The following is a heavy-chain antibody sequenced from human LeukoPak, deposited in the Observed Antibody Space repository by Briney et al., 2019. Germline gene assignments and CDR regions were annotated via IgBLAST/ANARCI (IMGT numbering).Heavy chain of an antibody. CDR3: ARASLDSGSYYADP. D-gene: IGHD1-26*01. J-gene: IGHJ5*02. CDR1: GGTFSSYA. Sequence: SVKVSCKASGGTFSSYAISWVRQAPGQGLEWMGRIIPIFGTASYAQKFQGRVSITADKSTNTAYMELSSLRSEDTAVYYCARASLDSGSYYADPWGQGTLVTVSS. CDR2: IIPIFGTA. V-gene: IGHV1-69*06.